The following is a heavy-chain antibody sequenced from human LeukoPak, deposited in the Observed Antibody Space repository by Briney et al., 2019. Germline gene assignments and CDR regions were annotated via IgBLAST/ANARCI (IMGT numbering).Heavy chain of an antibody. CDR3: ARLGDGYNWSYYFDY. V-gene: IGHV1-69*04. J-gene: IGHJ4*02. Sequence: ASVKVSCKASGGTFSSYAISWVRQAPGQGLEWMGRIIPILGIANYAQKFQGRVTITADKSTSTAYMELSSLRSEDTAVYYCARLGDGYNWSYYFDYWGQGTLVTVSS. D-gene: IGHD5-24*01. CDR2: IIPILGIA. CDR1: GGTFSSYA.